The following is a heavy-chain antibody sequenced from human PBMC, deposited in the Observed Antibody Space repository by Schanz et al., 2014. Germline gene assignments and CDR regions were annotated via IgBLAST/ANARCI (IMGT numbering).Heavy chain of an antibody. J-gene: IGHJ4*02. D-gene: IGHD5-18*01. V-gene: IGHV3-11*01. CDR2: ISGSGGST. CDR1: GFIFSAYY. CDR3: AKDAENTAMITDYFDY. Sequence: VQLVESGGGLVQPGGSLRLSCAASGFIFSAYYMDWVRQAPGKGLEWVSAISGSGGSTYYADSVKGRFTISRDNTKNSLFLQLNSLRADDTAVYYCAKDAENTAMITDYFDYWGQGTLVTVSS.